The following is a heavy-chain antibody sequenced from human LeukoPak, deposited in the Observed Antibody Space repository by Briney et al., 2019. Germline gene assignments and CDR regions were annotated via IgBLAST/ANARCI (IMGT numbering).Heavy chain of an antibody. V-gene: IGHV4-34*01. J-gene: IGHJ4*02. CDR3: ARCRKYPSYFDY. CDR2: INHSGST. CDR1: GGSFSGYY. D-gene: IGHD1-14*01. Sequence: PSETLSLTCAVYGGSFSGYYWSWIRQPPGKGLEWIGEINHSGSTNYNPSLKSRVTISEDTSKNQFSLKLSSVTAADTAVYYCARCRKYPSYFDYWGQGTLVTVSS.